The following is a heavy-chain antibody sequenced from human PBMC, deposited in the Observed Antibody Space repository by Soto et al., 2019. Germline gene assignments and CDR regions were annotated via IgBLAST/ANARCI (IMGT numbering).Heavy chain of an antibody. D-gene: IGHD3-10*01. CDR1: GGSISSGGYY. CDR3: ARAAATMVRGNWFDP. Sequence: QVQLQESGPGLVKPSQTLSLTCTVSGGSISSGGYYWSWIRQHPGKGLEWIGYIYYSGSTYYNPSLKGRVTISVDTSKNQSSLKLSSVTAADTAVYYCARAAATMVRGNWFDPWGQGTLVTVSS. J-gene: IGHJ5*02. CDR2: IYYSGST. V-gene: IGHV4-31*03.